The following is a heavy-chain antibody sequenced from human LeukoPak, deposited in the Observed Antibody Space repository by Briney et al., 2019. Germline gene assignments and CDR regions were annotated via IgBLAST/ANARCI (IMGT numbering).Heavy chain of an antibody. D-gene: IGHD4-17*01. CDR3: ARGGYGDDAFDI. V-gene: IGHV4-30-2*01. Sequence: SQTLSLTCAVSGDSISSGGYSWSWIRQPPGKGLEWIGYIYHSGSTYYNPSLKSRVTISVDRSKNQFSLKLSSVTAADTAVYYCARGGYGDDAFDIWGQGTMVTVSS. CDR1: GDSISSGGYS. CDR2: IYHSGST. J-gene: IGHJ3*02.